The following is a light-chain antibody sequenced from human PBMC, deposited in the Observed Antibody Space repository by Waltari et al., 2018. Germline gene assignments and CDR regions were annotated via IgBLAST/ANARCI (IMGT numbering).Light chain of an antibody. Sequence: DIQLTQSPSSLSASVGDRVTISCRASQSITTYLGWYQQKPGQPPKLLIYWASTRESGVPDRFSGTGSGTDFTLTISSLQAEDVAVYYCHQYFSPHWTFGQGTKVEIK. V-gene: IGKV4-1*01. CDR2: WAS. J-gene: IGKJ1*01. CDR1: QSITTY. CDR3: HQYFSPHWT.